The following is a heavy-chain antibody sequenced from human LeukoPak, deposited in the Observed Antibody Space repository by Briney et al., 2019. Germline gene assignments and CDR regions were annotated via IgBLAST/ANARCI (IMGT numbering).Heavy chain of an antibody. CDR2: IYTSGST. CDR1: GGSISSGSYY. V-gene: IGHV4-61*02. J-gene: IGHJ6*03. CDR3: ASTSGSYYYYYMDV. D-gene: IGHD1-26*01. Sequence: SETLSLTCTVSGGSISSGSYYRSWIRQPAGKGLEWIGRIYTSGSTNYNPSLKSRVTISVDTSKNQFSLKLSSVTAADTAVYYCASTSGSYYYYYMDVWGKGTTVTVSS.